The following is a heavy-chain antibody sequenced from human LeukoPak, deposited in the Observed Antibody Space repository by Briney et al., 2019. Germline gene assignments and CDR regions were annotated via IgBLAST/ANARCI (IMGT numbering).Heavy chain of an antibody. D-gene: IGHD1-26*01. CDR2: INPNSGGT. CDR3: ARDRRVGATAPDY. CDR1: GYTFTGYY. V-gene: IGHV1-2*06. J-gene: IGHJ4*02. Sequence: ASVKVSCKASGYTFTGYYMHWLRQAPGQGLEWMGRINPNSGGTNYAQKFQGRVTMTRDTSISTAYMELSRLRSDDTAVYYCARDRRVGATAPDYWGQGTLVTVSS.